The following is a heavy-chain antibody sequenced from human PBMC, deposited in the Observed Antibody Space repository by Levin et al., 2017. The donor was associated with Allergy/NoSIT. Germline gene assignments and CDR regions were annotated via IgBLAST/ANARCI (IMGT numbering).Heavy chain of an antibody. Sequence: PGGSLRLSCAASGFTFSSYDMHWVRQATGKGLEWVSAIGTAGDTYYPGSVKGRFTISRENAKNSLYLQMNSLRAGDTAVYYCARVSAVAGTNNWYFDLWGRGTLVTVSS. D-gene: IGHD6-19*01. CDR2: IGTAGDT. J-gene: IGHJ2*01. V-gene: IGHV3-13*01. CDR1: GFTFSSYD. CDR3: ARVSAVAGTNNWYFDL.